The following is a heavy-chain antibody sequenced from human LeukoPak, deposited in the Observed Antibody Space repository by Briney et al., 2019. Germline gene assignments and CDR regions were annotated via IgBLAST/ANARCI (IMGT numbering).Heavy chain of an antibody. Sequence: GESLKISCKGSGYSFTSYWIGCVRQMPGKGLEWMGIIYPGDSDTRYSPSFQGQVTISADKSISTAYLQWSSLKASDTAMYYCARSPTYYYDSSKTSDYYYGMDVWGQGTTVTVSS. D-gene: IGHD3-22*01. J-gene: IGHJ6*02. CDR3: ARSPTYYYDSSKTSDYYYGMDV. V-gene: IGHV5-51*01. CDR1: GYSFTSYW. CDR2: IYPGDSDT.